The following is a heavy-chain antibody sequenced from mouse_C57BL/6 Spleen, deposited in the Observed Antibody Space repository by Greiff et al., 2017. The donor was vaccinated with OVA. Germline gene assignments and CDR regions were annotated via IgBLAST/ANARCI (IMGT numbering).Heavy chain of an antibody. D-gene: IGHD1-1*01. V-gene: IGHV1-50*01. Sequence: QVQLQQPGAELVKPGASVKLSCKASGYTFTSYWMQWVKQRPGQGLEWIGEIDPSDSYTNYNQKFKGKATLTVDTSSSTAYMQLSSLTSEDSAVYYCARVGFFYYYGSGYFDVWGTGTTVTVSS. J-gene: IGHJ1*03. CDR2: IDPSDSYT. CDR3: ARVGFFYYYGSGYFDV. CDR1: GYTFTSYW.